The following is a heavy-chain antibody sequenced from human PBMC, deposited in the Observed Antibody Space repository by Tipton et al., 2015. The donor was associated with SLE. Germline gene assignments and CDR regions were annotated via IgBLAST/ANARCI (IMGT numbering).Heavy chain of an antibody. CDR1: GGSISNYY. Sequence: TLSLTCTVSGGSISNYYWIWIRQPPGRGLEWIGEINHRGNTNYNPSLKSRVTISVDTSKNQFSLKLSSVTAADTAVYYCARVLGVVKSYYMDVWGKGTTVTVSS. CDR3: ARVLGVVKSYYMDV. J-gene: IGHJ6*03. CDR2: INHRGNT. D-gene: IGHD3-3*01. V-gene: IGHV4-34*01.